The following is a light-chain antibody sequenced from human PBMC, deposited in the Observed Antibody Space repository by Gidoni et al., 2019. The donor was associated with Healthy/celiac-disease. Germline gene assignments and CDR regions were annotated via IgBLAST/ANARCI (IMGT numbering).Light chain of an antibody. CDR1: QDISNY. CDR2: DAS. Sequence: DIQMTQSPSSLSASVGDRVTFTCQASQDISNYLNWYQQKPGKAPKLLIYDASNLETGVPSRFSGSGSGTDFTFTISSLQPEDIATYYCQQFWALYTFXQXTKLEIK. CDR3: QQFWALYT. V-gene: IGKV1-33*01. J-gene: IGKJ2*01.